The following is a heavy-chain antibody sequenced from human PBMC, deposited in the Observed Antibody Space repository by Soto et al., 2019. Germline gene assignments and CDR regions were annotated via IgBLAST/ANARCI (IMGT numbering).Heavy chain of an antibody. CDR3: ARGEGGDASDI. Sequence: SVKVSCKASGGTFSSYTISWVRQAPRQGLEWMGRIIPILGIANYAQKFQGRVTITADKSTSTAYMELSSLRSEDTAVYYCARGEGGDASDIWGQGTMVTVSS. CDR2: IIPILGIA. D-gene: IGHD3-10*01. J-gene: IGHJ3*02. V-gene: IGHV1-69*02. CDR1: GGTFSSYT.